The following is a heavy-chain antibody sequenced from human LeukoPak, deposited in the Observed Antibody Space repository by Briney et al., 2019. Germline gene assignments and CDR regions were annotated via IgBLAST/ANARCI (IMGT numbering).Heavy chain of an antibody. D-gene: IGHD6-19*01. Sequence: PSETLSLTCTVSGGSISSYYWSWIRQPPGKGLEWMGYIDYSGSTNYNPSLKSRVTISVDTSKNQFSLKLSSVTAADTAVYYCTRVNTAVAGIDYWGQGTLVTVSS. CDR3: TRVNTAVAGIDY. J-gene: IGHJ4*02. CDR1: GGSISSYY. V-gene: IGHV4-59*08. CDR2: IDYSGST.